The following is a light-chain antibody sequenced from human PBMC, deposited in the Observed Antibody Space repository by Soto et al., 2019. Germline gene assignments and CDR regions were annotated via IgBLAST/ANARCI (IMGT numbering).Light chain of an antibody. CDR1: QSVSSS. V-gene: IGKV3-15*01. J-gene: IGKJ1*01. CDR3: QQYNNWWT. Sequence: EIVMTKSPATLSVSPGGRATLSCRASQSVSSSLAWYQQKPGQAPSLLIYGASTRATGIPARFSGSGSGTEFTLTISSLQSEDFAVYYCQQYNNWWTFGQGTKVEIK. CDR2: GAS.